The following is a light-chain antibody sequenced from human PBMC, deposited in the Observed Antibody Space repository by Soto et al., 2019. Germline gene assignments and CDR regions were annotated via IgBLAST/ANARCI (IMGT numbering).Light chain of an antibody. V-gene: IGKV3-20*01. CDR3: HQYGNSPLT. CDR2: GTS. J-gene: IGKJ3*01. Sequence: ETVLTQSPGTLSLSPGDRATLSCRASQNVYSNFVGWYQQRPGQAPRLLIYGTSTRATDIPDRFSGSGSGTDFHLTISRLAPDVFAVYFCHQYGNSPLTFGPGTKVDF. CDR1: QNVYSNF.